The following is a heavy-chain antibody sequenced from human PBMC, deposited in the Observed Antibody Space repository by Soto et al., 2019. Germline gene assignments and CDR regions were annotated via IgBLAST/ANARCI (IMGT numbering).Heavy chain of an antibody. V-gene: IGHV4-31*03. Sequence: QVQLQESGPGLVRPSQTLSLTCTVSGGSISSGYYWSWIRQHPGKGLEWIGYIYYSATTYYNPSLKSRVTISVDTSKNQFSLKLNSVTAADTAVYYCARAGTALNIPAAVAGLENWFDPWGQGTLVTVSS. CDR1: GGSISSGYY. CDR3: ARAGTALNIPAAVAGLENWFDP. J-gene: IGHJ5*02. D-gene: IGHD6-19*01. CDR2: IYYSATT.